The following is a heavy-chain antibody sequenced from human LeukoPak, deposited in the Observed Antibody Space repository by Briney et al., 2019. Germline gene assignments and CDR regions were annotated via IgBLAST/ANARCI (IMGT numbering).Heavy chain of an antibody. D-gene: IGHD3-3*01. CDR3: ARDLPDLLFLEWLGTWSRGYYYYSGMDV. V-gene: IGHV1-18*01. CDR2: INAYNGNT. CDR1: GYTFTSYG. J-gene: IGHJ6*02. Sequence: GASVNVSFKASGYTFTSYGISWVRQAPGQGLEWMGCINAYNGNTTNAHKLHGRVTMTTDTSTSTAYMELRSLRSDNTAVYYCARDLPDLLFLEWLGTWSRGYYYYSGMDVWGQGTTVTVSS.